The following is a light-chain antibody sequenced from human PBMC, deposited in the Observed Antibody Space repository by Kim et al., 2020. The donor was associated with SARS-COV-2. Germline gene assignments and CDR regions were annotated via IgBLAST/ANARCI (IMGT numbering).Light chain of an antibody. V-gene: IGLV2-14*01. J-gene: IGLJ7*01. CDR2: DVT. Sequence: QSVVTQPASVSGSPGQSITISCTGTSSDVGGYNYVSWYQQHPGKAPKLIIYDVTQRASGISDRFSGSKSANTASLTISGLQTEDEADYYCSSQTSSLTVLFGGGTQLTVL. CDR3: SSQTSSLTVL. CDR1: SSDVGGYNY.